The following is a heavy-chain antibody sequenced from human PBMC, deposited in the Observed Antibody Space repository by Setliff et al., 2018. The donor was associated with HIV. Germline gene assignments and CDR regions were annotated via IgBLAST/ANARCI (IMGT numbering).Heavy chain of an antibody. CDR3: AREAVAGFVDY. CDR1: GGSITGHY. J-gene: IGHJ4*02. CDR2: IHYSGSS. D-gene: IGHD6-19*01. V-gene: IGHV4-59*11. Sequence: SETLSLTCTISGGSITGHYWSWIRQPPGRGLEWIGYIHYSGSSNYTPSLKSRVTISVDTSKKQVSLKLSSVTAADTAGYYCAREAVAGFVDYWGPGTLVTVS.